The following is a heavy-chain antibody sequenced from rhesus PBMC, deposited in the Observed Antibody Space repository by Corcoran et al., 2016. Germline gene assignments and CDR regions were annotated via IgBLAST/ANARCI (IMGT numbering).Heavy chain of an antibody. CDR2: ISGSSGST. CDR1: GGSVSSSNW. D-gene: IGHD5-24*01. CDR3: ARAPIVGRVRSYFDD. J-gene: IGHJ4*01. V-gene: IGHV4-65*01. Sequence: QVQLQESGPGLVKPSETLSLTCAVSGGSVSSSNWWSWIRQPPGKGLEWIGYISGSSGSTYYNPSLKSRVTISTDTSKNQFSLKLSSVTAADTAVYYCARAPIVGRVRSYFDDWGQGVLVTVSS.